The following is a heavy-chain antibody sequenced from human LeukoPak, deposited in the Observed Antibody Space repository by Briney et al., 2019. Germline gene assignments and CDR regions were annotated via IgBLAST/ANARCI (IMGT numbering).Heavy chain of an antibody. J-gene: IGHJ4*02. CDR2: TYYRSKWYN. D-gene: IGHD3-3*01. CDR1: GDSVSSNSAA. Sequence: SQTLSLTCAISGDSVSSNSAAWNWIRQSPSRGLEWLGRTYYRSKWYNDYAVSVKGRITINPDTSKNQFSLQLNSVTPEDTAVYYCAREGQYYDFWSADNGYFDYWGQRTLVTVSS. V-gene: IGHV6-1*01. CDR3: AREGQYYDFWSADNGYFDY.